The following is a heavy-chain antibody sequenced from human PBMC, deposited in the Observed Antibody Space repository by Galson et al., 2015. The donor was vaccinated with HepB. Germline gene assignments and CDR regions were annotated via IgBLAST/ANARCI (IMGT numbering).Heavy chain of an antibody. Sequence: SLRLSCAASKFIFSTYSMNWVRQAPGMGLEWLSNISASGTTIYYADSVNGLFTISRDTANNSLYLQMNRLRPEDTAVYFCVFLLGNDLKPRDYWGQGILVTVSS. CDR3: VFLLGNDLKPRDY. J-gene: IGHJ4*02. CDR2: ISASGTTI. V-gene: IGHV3-48*03. CDR1: KFIFSTYS. D-gene: IGHD5-12*01.